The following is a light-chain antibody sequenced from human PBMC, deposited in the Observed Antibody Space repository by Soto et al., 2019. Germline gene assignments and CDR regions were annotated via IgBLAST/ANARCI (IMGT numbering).Light chain of an antibody. CDR2: DVN. V-gene: IGLV2-14*01. Sequence: QSVRTQPASVSGSPGQSITISCTGTSSDVGGYNYVSWYQQHPGKAPKLMIYDVNTRPSGVSNRFSGSKSGNTASLTISGLQAEDEADYYCSSYTSSISFGGGTKLTVL. J-gene: IGLJ2*01. CDR3: SSYTSSIS. CDR1: SSDVGGYNY.